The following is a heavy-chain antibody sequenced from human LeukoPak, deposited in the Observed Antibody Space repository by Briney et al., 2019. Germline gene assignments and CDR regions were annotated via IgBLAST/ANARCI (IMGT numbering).Heavy chain of an antibody. D-gene: IGHD2/OR15-2a*01. V-gene: IGHV3-64*01. CDR3: ARGRIIRGTSSSYYGMDV. Sequence: AGGSLRLSCAASGFTFSSYVMHWVRQAPGKGLEYFSGISSNGGTTYYANSVEGRFTISRDNSKNTLSLQMGSLRVEDMAVYYCARGRIIRGTSSSYYGMDVWGQGTTVTVSS. CDR2: ISSNGGTT. J-gene: IGHJ6*02. CDR1: GFTFSSYV.